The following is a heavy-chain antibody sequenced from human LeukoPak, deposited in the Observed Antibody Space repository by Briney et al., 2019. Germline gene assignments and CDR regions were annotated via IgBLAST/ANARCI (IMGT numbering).Heavy chain of an antibody. V-gene: IGHV3-73*01. Sequence: GGSLRLSCAASGFTFSGSAMHWVRQASGKGLEWVGRIRSKANSYATAYAASVKGRFTISRDDSKNTAYLQMNSLKTEDTAVYYCTKDSSGYQSYYYYYMDVWGKGTTVTVSS. CDR2: IRSKANSYAT. CDR3: TKDSSGYQSYYYYYMDV. J-gene: IGHJ6*03. CDR1: GFTFSGSA. D-gene: IGHD3-22*01.